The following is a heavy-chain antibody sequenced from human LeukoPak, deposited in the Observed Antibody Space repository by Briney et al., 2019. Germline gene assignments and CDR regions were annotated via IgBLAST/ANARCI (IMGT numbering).Heavy chain of an antibody. J-gene: IGHJ4*02. Sequence: GRSLRLSCAASGFTFSSYAMHWVRQAPGKGLEWVAVISYDGSNKYYADSVKGRFTISRDNSKNTLYLQMNSLRAEDTAVYYCAKVRGPYGDYETFFDYWGQGTLVTVSS. CDR1: GFTFSSYA. CDR2: ISYDGSNK. CDR3: AKVRGPYGDYETFFDY. D-gene: IGHD4-17*01. V-gene: IGHV3-30-3*01.